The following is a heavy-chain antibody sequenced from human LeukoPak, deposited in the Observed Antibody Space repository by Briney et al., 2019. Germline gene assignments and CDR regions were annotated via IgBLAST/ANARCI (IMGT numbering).Heavy chain of an antibody. J-gene: IGHJ5*02. Sequence: ASVKVSCKASGYTFTGYYMHWVRQAPGQGLEWVGWINPNSGGTKYAQKFQGRVTMTRDTSISTAYMGLSRLRSDDTAVYYCAKGRVVAGTKSLTYNWFDPWGQGTLVTVSS. CDR3: AKGRVVAGTKSLTYNWFDP. D-gene: IGHD6-19*01. CDR2: INPNSGGT. CDR1: GYTFTGYY. V-gene: IGHV1-2*02.